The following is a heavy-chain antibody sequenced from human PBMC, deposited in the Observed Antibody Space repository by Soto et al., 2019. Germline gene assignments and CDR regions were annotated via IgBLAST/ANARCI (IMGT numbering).Heavy chain of an antibody. CDR2: IIPIFGTT. Sequence: SGKVSCKASGGTFGSDAITWVRQAPGQGLEWVGRIIPIFGTTNYAQNLQGRVTISADKSTLTSYMELHSLTSDDTALYYCARDRTDSGYYTNWLDPWGQGTQVTVSS. CDR1: GGTFGSDA. CDR3: ARDRTDSGYYTNWLDP. D-gene: IGHD3-22*01. V-gene: IGHV1-69*06. J-gene: IGHJ5*02.